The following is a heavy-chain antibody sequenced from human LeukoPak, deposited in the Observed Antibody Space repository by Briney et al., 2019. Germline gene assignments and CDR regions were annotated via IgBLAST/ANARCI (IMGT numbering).Heavy chain of an antibody. CDR2: ISAYNGNT. D-gene: IGHD3-10*01. CDR1: GYTFTSYG. V-gene: IGHV1-18*01. J-gene: IGHJ6*02. Sequence: ASVKVSCKASGYTFTSYGISWVRQAPGQGLEWMGWISAYNGNTNYAQKLQGRDTMTTDTSTSTAYMELRSLRSDDTAVYYCARDPPEPFMVRGVIINNYYYGMDVWGQGTTVTVSS. CDR3: ARDPPEPFMVRGVIINNYYYGMDV.